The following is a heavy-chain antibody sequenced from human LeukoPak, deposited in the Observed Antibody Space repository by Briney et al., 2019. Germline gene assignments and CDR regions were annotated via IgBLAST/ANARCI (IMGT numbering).Heavy chain of an antibody. CDR1: GFTFSSYW. V-gene: IGHV3-21*01. Sequence: GGSLRLSCAASGFTFSSYWMSWVRQAPGKGLEWLSSISSGGMWIYYADSLKGRFTISRDNAKNSLYLQMKSLRVEDTGVYYCARDAGGRTQREGWFDPWGQGTLVTVSS. J-gene: IGHJ5*02. D-gene: IGHD1-26*01. CDR2: ISSGGMWI. CDR3: ARDAGGRTQREGWFDP.